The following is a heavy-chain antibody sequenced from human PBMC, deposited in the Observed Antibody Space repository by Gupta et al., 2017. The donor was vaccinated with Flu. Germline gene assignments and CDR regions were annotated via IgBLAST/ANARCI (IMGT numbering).Heavy chain of an antibody. J-gene: IGHJ4*02. CDR3: ARAGDIAVAGGVFDY. CDR1: GFTFISYG. V-gene: IGHV3-33*01. D-gene: IGHD6-19*01. Sequence: QVQLVESGGGVVQPGRSLRLSCAASGFTFISYGMHWVRQAPGKGLEWVAVIWYDGSNKYYADSVKGRFTISRDNSKNTLYLQMNSLRAEDTAVYYCARAGDIAVAGGVFDYWGQGTLVTVSS. CDR2: IWYDGSNK.